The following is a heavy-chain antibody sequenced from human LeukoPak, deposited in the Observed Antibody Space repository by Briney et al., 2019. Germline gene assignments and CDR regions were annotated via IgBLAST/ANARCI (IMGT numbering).Heavy chain of an antibody. Sequence: SETLSLTCAVYGGSFSGYYWSWIRQSPGKGLEWIGEINHSGSTNYNPSLKSRVTISVDTSKNQFSLKLSSVTAADTAVYYCARRDSSSWRTYNWFDPWGQGTLVTVSS. J-gene: IGHJ5*02. CDR3: ARRDSSSWRTYNWFDP. CDR2: INHSGST. D-gene: IGHD6-13*01. V-gene: IGHV4-34*01. CDR1: GGSFSGYY.